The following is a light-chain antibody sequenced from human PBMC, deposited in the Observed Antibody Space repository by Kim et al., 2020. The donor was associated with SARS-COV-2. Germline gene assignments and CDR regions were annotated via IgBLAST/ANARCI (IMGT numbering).Light chain of an antibody. Sequence: PSVGDTVTITCRASQSISSYLNWYQQKPGKAPKLLIYAATSLQSGVPSRFSRSGSGTDFTLTISSLQPEDFASYYCQQSYSTPRTFGQGTKVDIK. CDR3: QQSYSTPRT. CDR1: QSISSY. CDR2: AAT. J-gene: IGKJ1*01. V-gene: IGKV1-39*01.